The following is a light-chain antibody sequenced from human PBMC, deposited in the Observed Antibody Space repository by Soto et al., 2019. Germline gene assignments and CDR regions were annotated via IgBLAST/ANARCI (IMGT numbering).Light chain of an antibody. V-gene: IGKV3-15*01. CDR3: QQYNDWPPYT. CDR2: DAS. Sequence: EIVMTQSPATLSVSPGERATLSCRASQSVSRYLAWFQQKPGQPPTLLIYDASTRATGIPARFSGSASGTEFTLTISSLQSEDFAVYYCQQYNDWPPYTFGQGTKLEIK. J-gene: IGKJ2*01. CDR1: QSVSRY.